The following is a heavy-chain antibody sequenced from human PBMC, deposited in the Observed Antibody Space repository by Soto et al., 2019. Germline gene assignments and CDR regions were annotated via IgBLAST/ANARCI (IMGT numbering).Heavy chain of an antibody. Sequence: SETLSLTCTVSGCSFSSCYWSWIRQPPGKGLEWTGYIYYSGSTNYNPSLKSRVTISVDTSKNQFSLKLSSVTAADTAVYYCARGGTGSGSYYNYYYGMDVWGQGTTVTDSS. D-gene: IGHD3-10*01. CDR1: GCSFSSCY. CDR3: ARGGTGSGSYYNYYYGMDV. J-gene: IGHJ6*02. CDR2: IYYSGST. V-gene: IGHV4-59*01.